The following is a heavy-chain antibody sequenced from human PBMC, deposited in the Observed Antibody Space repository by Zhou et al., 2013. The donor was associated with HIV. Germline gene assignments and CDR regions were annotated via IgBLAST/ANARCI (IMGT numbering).Heavy chain of an antibody. D-gene: IGHD6-19*01. CDR2: TYYSGST. CDR1: GGSISSHY. Sequence: VQLQESGPGLVKPSETLSLTCTVSGGSISSHYWSWIRQPPGKGLEWIGYTYYSGSTNYNPSLKSRVTISVDTSKSYFSLKLSSVTAADTAVYYCARDLGQWLLKGAFDIWGQGTNGHRLF. J-gene: IGHJ3*02. CDR3: ARDLGQWLLKGAFDI. V-gene: IGHV4-59*11.